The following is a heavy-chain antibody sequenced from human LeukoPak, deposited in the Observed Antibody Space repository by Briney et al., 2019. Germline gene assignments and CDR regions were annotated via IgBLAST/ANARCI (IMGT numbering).Heavy chain of an antibody. CDR1: GYTFTSYG. J-gene: IGHJ4*02. CDR2: ISAYNGNT. CDR3: ARDVTMIAVVSYFDY. V-gene: IGHV1-18*01. Sequence: ASVKVSCTASGYTFTSYGISWVRQAPGQGLEWMGWISAYNGNTNYAQKLQGRVTMTTDTSTSTAYMELRSLRSDDTAVYYCARDVTMIAVVSYFDYWGQGTLVTVSS. D-gene: IGHD3-22*01.